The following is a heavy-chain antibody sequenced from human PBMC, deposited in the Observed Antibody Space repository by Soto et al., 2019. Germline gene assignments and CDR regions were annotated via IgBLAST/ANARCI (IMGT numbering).Heavy chain of an antibody. Sequence: SETLSLTCTVSGGSISSSSYYWGWIRQPPGKGLEWIGSIYYSGSTYYNPPLKSRVTISVDTSKNQFSLKLSSVTAADTAVYYCARTIFGVVITTPLYYYGMDVWGQGTTVTV. CDR2: IYYSGST. V-gene: IGHV4-39*01. D-gene: IGHD3-3*01. J-gene: IGHJ6*02. CDR1: GGSISSSSYY. CDR3: ARTIFGVVITTPLYYYGMDV.